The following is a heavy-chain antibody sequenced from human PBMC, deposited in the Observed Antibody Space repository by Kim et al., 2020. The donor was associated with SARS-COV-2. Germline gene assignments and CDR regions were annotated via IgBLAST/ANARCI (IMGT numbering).Heavy chain of an antibody. J-gene: IGHJ3*02. CDR1: GGSISGHY. Sequence: SETLSLTCTVSGGSISGHYWSWIRQPPGKGLEWIGYIYSTGTTNYNASLKNRVTISVDSSMKQLSLKLSAVTAADTAVYYCARDNSEDAFDIWGQGTMVTVSS. CDR3: ARDNSEDAFDI. V-gene: IGHV4-59*11. CDR2: IYSTGTT. D-gene: IGHD1-26*01.